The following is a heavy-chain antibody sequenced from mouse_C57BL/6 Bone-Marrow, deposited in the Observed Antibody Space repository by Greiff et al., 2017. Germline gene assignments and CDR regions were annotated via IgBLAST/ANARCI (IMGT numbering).Heavy chain of an antibody. CDR2: IDPENGDT. Sequence: VNVKQSGAELVRPGASVKLSCTASGFNIKDDYMHWVKQSPEQGLEWIGWIDPENGDTESASKFQGKATITAEPSSNTSYLQPSSLTSEETAVYYCTSYWDCFDYWGQGTMVTVSA. CDR3: TSYWDCFDY. J-gene: IGHJ3*01. V-gene: IGHV14-4*01. D-gene: IGHD4-1*01. CDR1: GFNIKDDY.